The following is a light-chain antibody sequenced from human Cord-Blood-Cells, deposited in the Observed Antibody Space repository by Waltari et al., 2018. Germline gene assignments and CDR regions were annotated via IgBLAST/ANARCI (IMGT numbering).Light chain of an antibody. CDR1: QSVSSY. V-gene: IGKV3-11*02. CDR3: QQRSNSPPLT. Sequence: EIVLTQSPATLSLSPGERATLSCRASQSVSSYLASYQQKPGQAPRRLIYEASTTGTGIPHRCSGSGCVRDFTLTISSVEPEEFVVYYCQQRSNSPPLTFGGGTKVEIK. CDR2: EAS. J-gene: IGKJ4*01.